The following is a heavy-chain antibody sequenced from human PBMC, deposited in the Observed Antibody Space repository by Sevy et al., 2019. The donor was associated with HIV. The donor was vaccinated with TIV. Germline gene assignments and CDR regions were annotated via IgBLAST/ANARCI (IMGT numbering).Heavy chain of an antibody. V-gene: IGHV3-49*04. D-gene: IGHD6-13*01. J-gene: IGHJ4*02. Sequence: GGSLRLSCAASGFTLGEYCMSWVRQAPGKGLEWVAFLKSDVYGGTVDHAASVRGRFVISRDDSKTIAYLQMNDLKTEDTGVYYCTRWKAAQSIFDYWGQGALVTVSS. CDR2: LKSDVYGGTV. CDR3: TRWKAAQSIFDY. CDR1: GFTLGEYC.